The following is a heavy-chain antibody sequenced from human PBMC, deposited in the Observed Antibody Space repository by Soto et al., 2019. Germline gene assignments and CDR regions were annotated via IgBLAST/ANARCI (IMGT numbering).Heavy chain of an antibody. CDR1: GYTFTSYA. V-gene: IGHV1-3*01. CDR3: ARTGEQQLYYYGMDV. J-gene: IGHJ6*02. CDR2: INAGNGNT. Sequence: QVQLVQSGAEVKKPGASVKVSCKASGYTFTSYAMHWVRQAPGQRLEWMGWINAGNGNTKYSQKFQGRVTITRDTSASTAYMELSSLRSEDTAVYYCARTGEQQLYYYGMDVWGQGTTVTVSS. D-gene: IGHD6-13*01.